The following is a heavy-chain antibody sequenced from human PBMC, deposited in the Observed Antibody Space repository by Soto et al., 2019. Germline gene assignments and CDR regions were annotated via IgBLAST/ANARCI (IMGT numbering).Heavy chain of an antibody. CDR1: GFSLSTNGVG. CDR2: IYWDADK. CDR3: AHVEATVTKV. V-gene: IGHV2-5*02. J-gene: IGHJ4*02. Sequence: QITLKESGPTLVKPTQTLTLTCTFSGFSLSTNGVGVGWIRQPPGKALEWLALIYWDADKHYSPSLKSRLTITKDTSKNQVVLTMTNMDPVDTGAYYCAHVEATVTKVWGQGTLVTVSA. D-gene: IGHD4-17*01.